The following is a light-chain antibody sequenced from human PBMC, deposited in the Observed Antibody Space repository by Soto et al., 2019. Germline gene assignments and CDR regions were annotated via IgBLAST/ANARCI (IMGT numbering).Light chain of an antibody. CDR2: EVS. CDR1: SSDVGGYKY. Sequence: QSVLTQPASVSGSPGQSITISCTGTSSDVGGYKYVSWYQQHPGKAPKLMIYEVSNRPSWVSNRFSCSTSGNTASLTISGLQAEDEAYYYCSSYTSSSTLDVFGTGTKVTVL. CDR3: SSYTSSSTLDV. J-gene: IGLJ1*01. V-gene: IGLV2-14*01.